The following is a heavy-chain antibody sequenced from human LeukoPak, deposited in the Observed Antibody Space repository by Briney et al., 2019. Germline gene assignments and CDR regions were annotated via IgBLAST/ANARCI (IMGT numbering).Heavy chain of an antibody. Sequence: PGGSLRLSCAASGFTFSSYSMNWVRQAPGKGLEWVSSISSSSSYIYYADSVKGRFTISRDNAKNSLYLQMNSLRAEDTAVYYCASEGRIAAGGYFDYWGQGTLVTVSS. V-gene: IGHV3-21*01. CDR3: ASEGRIAAGGYFDY. CDR1: GFTFSSYS. CDR2: ISSSSSYI. D-gene: IGHD6-25*01. J-gene: IGHJ4*02.